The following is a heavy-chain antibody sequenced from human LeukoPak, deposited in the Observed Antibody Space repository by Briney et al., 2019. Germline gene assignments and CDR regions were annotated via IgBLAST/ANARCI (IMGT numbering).Heavy chain of an antibody. CDR1: GYTFTSYY. D-gene: IGHD5-18*01. J-gene: IGHJ4*02. CDR2: INPSGGST. Sequence: ASVKVPCKASGYTFTSYYMHWVRQAPGQGLEWMGIINPSGGSTSYAQRFQGRVTITADKSTSTAYMELSSPRSEDTAVYYCARDGNGYSYGQSYWGQGTLVTVSS. CDR3: ARDGNGYSYGQSY. V-gene: IGHV1-46*01.